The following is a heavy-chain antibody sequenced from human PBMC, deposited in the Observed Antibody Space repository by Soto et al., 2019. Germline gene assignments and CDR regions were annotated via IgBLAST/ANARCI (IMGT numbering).Heavy chain of an antibody. V-gene: IGHV3-11*06. CDR2: ISSSSSYT. CDR3: ERDISGAIGSPGAPYFDY. J-gene: IGHJ4*02. Sequence: GGSLRLSCADSGFTFSDYYMSWIRQAPLNLLEWVSYISSSSSYTNYADSVKGRFTISRDNAKNSLYLQMNSLRAEYTAVYYCERDISGAIGSPGAPYFDYWGQGTLVTAPQ. CDR1: GFTFSDYY. D-gene: IGHD6-25*01.